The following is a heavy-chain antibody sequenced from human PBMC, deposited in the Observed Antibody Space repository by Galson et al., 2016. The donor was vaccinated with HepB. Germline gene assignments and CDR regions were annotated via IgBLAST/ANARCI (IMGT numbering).Heavy chain of an antibody. D-gene: IGHD3-16*02. CDR2: IYHSGSA. Sequence: SETLSLTCAVSGGSFTSANWWTWVRQPPGEGLEWVGEIYHSGSAHYNPSLKRRVTISVDKSKNQFSLKLKSVTAADTAVYYCAGGEGFGGVITLDYWGQGTLVTVSS. V-gene: IGHV4-4*02. J-gene: IGHJ4*02. CDR1: GGSFTSANW. CDR3: AGGEGFGGVITLDY.